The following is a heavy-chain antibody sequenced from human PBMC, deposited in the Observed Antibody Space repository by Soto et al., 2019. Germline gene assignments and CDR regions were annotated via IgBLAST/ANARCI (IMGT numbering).Heavy chain of an antibody. CDR3: AKGGITMVRGVILMTDLFDI. V-gene: IGHV3-30*18. Sequence: QVQLVESGGGVVQPGRSLRLSCAASGFTFSSYGMHWVRQAPGKGLEWVAVISYDGSNKYYADSVKGRFTISRDNSKNTLYLQMNSLRAEDTAVYYCAKGGITMVRGVILMTDLFDIWGQGTMVTVSS. D-gene: IGHD3-10*01. CDR1: GFTFSSYG. CDR2: ISYDGSNK. J-gene: IGHJ3*02.